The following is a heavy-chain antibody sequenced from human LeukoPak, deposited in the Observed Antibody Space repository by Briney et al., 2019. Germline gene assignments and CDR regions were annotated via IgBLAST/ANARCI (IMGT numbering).Heavy chain of an antibody. Sequence: GGSLRLSCVASGFTFSSYGMHWVRQVPGKGLEWVALIWYDGSNKYYSDSVKGRFTISRDNSKNTLYLQMNSLRAEDTAVYYCAREGPRGNSQFDYWGQGTLVTVSS. CDR2: IWYDGSNK. V-gene: IGHV3-33*01. D-gene: IGHD4-23*01. CDR3: AREGPRGNSQFDY. J-gene: IGHJ4*02. CDR1: GFTFSSYG.